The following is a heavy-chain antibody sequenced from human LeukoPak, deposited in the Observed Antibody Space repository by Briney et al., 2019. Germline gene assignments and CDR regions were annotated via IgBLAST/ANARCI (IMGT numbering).Heavy chain of an antibody. Sequence: ASVKVSCRASGYIFTGYYMHWIRQAPGQGLEWMGWINPNSGGTNYAQKFQGRVTMTRDTSISTAYMEMRSLRSDDTAVYYCAREGPYTSGWYNMDYWGQGTLVTVSS. CDR1: GYIFTGYY. CDR3: AREGPYTSGWYNMDY. D-gene: IGHD6-19*01. V-gene: IGHV1-2*02. CDR2: INPNSGGT. J-gene: IGHJ4*02.